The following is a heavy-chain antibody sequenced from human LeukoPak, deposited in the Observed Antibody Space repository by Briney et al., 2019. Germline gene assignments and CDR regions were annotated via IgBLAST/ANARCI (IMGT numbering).Heavy chain of an antibody. J-gene: IGHJ6*02. CDR2: LNTDGSST. D-gene: IGHD3-16*01. Sequence: GGSLRLSCAASGFTFSSYWMHWVRQVPGKGRVWVSRLNTDGSSTSYADSVKGRFTISRDNARNTLYLQMNSLRAEDTAVYYCARDDAFRGVGMDVWGQGTTVTVSS. CDR1: GFTFSSYW. CDR3: ARDDAFRGVGMDV. V-gene: IGHV3-74*01.